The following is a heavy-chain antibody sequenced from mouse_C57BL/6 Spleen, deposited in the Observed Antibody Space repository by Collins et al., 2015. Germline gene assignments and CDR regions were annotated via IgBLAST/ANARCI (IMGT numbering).Heavy chain of an antibody. J-gene: IGHJ1*03. CDR1: GNTFTSYW. CDR2: FHPGSGYT. V-gene: IGHV1-55*01. D-gene: IGHD1-1*01. CDR3: ARRNDYYGSSYGYFDV. Sequence: VKMSCKASGNTFTSYWITWVKQRPGQGLEWIGDFHPGSGYTNYNERFKIKATLTEDTSSSTAYMQLSSLTSEDSAVYFCARRNDYYGSSYGYFDVWGTGTTVTVSS.